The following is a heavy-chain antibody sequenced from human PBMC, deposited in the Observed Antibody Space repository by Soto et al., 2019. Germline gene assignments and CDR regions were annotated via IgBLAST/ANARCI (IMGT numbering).Heavy chain of an antibody. V-gene: IGHV1-2*02. CDR3: ARLPYYYYATVEDTDAVDI. CDR1: GYPLTDYF. Sequence: XSVKVACTVSGYPLTDYFIHWVRQAPGQGLEWMGWINPNSGDTNYAQNFQGRVTLTRDTSISTASMDLGRLKSDDTAVYFCARLPYYYYATVEDTDAVDICGQRTMVTVSS. CDR2: INPNSGDT. D-gene: IGHD3-10*01. J-gene: IGHJ3*02.